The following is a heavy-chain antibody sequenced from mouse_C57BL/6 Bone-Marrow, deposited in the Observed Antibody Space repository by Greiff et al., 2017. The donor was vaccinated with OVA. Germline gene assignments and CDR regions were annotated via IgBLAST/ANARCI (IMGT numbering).Heavy chain of an antibody. Sequence: EVKVVESGGDLVKPGGSLKLSCAASGFTFSSYGMSWVRQTPDKRLEWVATISSGGSYTYYPDSVKGRFTISRDNAKNTLYLQMSSLKSEDTAMYYCARRHLYWYFDVWGTGTTVTVSS. CDR3: ARRHLYWYFDV. V-gene: IGHV5-6*02. CDR1: GFTFSSYG. J-gene: IGHJ1*03. CDR2: ISSGGSYT.